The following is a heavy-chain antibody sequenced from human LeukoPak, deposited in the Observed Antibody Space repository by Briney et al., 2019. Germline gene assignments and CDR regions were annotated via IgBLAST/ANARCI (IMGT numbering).Heavy chain of an antibody. CDR1: GGSMNQYY. Sequence: SETLSLTCTVSGGSMNQYYWSWIRQPAGKGLEWIGRIYSTGTTYYKPSLKSRVTMSVDASHNQFFLKLNSVTAADTAVYYCAREARSGYEGFWSDPWGQGTVVTVSS. CDR3: AREARSGYEGFWSDP. D-gene: IGHD5-12*01. CDR2: IYSTGTT. V-gene: IGHV4-4*07. J-gene: IGHJ5*02.